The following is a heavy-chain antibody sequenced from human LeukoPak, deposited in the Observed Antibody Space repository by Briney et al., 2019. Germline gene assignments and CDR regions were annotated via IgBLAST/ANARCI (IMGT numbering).Heavy chain of an antibody. V-gene: IGHV3-11*06. CDR2: ISSSSSYT. CDR1: GFTFSDYY. D-gene: IGHD4-17*01. Sequence: GGSLRLSCAASGFTFSDYYMCWTRQAPGKGLEWVPYISSSSSYTNYADSVKGRFTISRDNAKNSLYLQMNSLRAEDTAVYYCATNSRYGDVDYWGQGTLVTVSS. J-gene: IGHJ4*02. CDR3: ATNSRYGDVDY.